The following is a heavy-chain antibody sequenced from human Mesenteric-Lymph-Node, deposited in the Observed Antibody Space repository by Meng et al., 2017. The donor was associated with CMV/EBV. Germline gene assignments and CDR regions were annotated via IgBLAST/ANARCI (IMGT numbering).Heavy chain of an antibody. Sequence: GGSLRLSCAASGLTFSSYWMSWVRQAPGKGLEGVANIKQDGSEKYYVDSVKGRFTISRDDAKNSLYRQMNSLRAEDTAGYYFARLHLAQLVSTDWFDPWGQGTLVTVSS. CDR3: ARLHLAQLVSTDWFDP. D-gene: IGHD6-13*01. CDR1: GLTFSSYW. J-gene: IGHJ5*02. CDR2: IKQDGSEK. V-gene: IGHV3-7*01.